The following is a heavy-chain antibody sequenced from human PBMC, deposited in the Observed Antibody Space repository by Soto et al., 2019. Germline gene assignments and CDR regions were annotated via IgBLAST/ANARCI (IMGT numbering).Heavy chain of an antibody. J-gene: IGHJ4*02. CDR1: DASVWSDSYF. CDR2: ISHTGDT. Sequence: SETLSLTCTVSDASVWSDSYFWTWIRQPPGKGLEWIAYISHTGDTNYNPSLKSRVTISIDTSRNQFSLTVTSVTAADTAVYFCARIVVGVTVDLWGQGSLVTVS. V-gene: IGHV4-61*01. CDR3: ARIVVGVTVDL. D-gene: IGHD1-26*01.